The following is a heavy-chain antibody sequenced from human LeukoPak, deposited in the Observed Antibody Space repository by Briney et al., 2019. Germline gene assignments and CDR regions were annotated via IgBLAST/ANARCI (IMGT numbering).Heavy chain of an antibody. D-gene: IGHD3-3*01. CDR3: AKAERAFWSGPGASD. Sequence: PGGSLRLSCAASGFTFDDYAMHWVRQAPGKGLEWVSGISWNSGSIGYADSVKGRFTISRDNAKNSLYLQMNSLRAEDMALYYCAKAERAFWSGPGASDWGQGTLVTVSS. CDR1: GFTFDDYA. CDR2: ISWNSGSI. J-gene: IGHJ4*02. V-gene: IGHV3-9*03.